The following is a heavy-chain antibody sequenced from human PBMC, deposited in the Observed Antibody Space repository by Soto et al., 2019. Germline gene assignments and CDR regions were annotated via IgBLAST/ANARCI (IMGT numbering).Heavy chain of an antibody. CDR1: GLTFSNYA. V-gene: IGHV3-23*01. CDR2: ISAGGSST. D-gene: IGHD3-22*01. J-gene: IGHJ4*02. CDR3: AKERLLYYDTPPDFDY. Sequence: GGSLRLSCAASGLTFSNYAMSWVRQAPGKGLEWVSAISAGGSSTYYADSVKGRFTISRDNSKNTLYLQMNSLRAEDTAAYYCAKERLLYYDTPPDFDYWGQGTLVTVSS.